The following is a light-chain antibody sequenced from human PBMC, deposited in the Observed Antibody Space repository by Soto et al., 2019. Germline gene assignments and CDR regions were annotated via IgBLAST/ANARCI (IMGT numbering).Light chain of an antibody. CDR1: SSDVGANNY. Sequence: QSVLTQPPSASGSPGQSVTISCTGTSSDVGANNYVSWYQQHPGKAPKFLIYEVSQRPSGVPDRFSGSKSGNTASLTVSDLQAEDEADYYCSSYAHSTSLLFGTGTKVTVL. CDR3: SSYAHSTSLL. CDR2: EVS. J-gene: IGLJ1*01. V-gene: IGLV2-8*01.